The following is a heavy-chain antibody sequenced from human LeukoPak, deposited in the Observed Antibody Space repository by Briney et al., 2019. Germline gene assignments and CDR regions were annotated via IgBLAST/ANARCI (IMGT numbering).Heavy chain of an antibody. V-gene: IGHV5-51*01. CDR2: INPGDSDT. CDR1: GYRFTTYW. Sequence: GESLKISCKGSGYRFTTYWIGWVRQMPGKGLEWMGIINPGDSDTRYSPSFQGQVTISANKSISTAYLLLSSLNASDPAMYYCSRQQQFCSGGNCYSLNAFDLWGQGTVVTVSS. J-gene: IGHJ3*01. CDR3: SRQQQFCSGGNCYSLNAFDL. D-gene: IGHD2-15*01.